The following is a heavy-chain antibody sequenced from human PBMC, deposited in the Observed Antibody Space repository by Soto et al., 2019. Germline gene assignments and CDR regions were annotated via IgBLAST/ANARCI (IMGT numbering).Heavy chain of an antibody. CDR2: VKNNGGAT. Sequence: EVQLVESGGDLVKPGGSLRLSCAASGFIFSHAWFHWVRQPPGKGLELVARVKNNGGATDYAPSVQGRFTISRDDSKDTVYLQMSSLTSEDTAIYYCAADLGPAYDSNTWFDPWGQGTLVPVSS. CDR1: GFIFSHAW. CDR3: AADLGPAYDSNTWFDP. J-gene: IGHJ5*02. D-gene: IGHD2-21*01. V-gene: IGHV3-15*07.